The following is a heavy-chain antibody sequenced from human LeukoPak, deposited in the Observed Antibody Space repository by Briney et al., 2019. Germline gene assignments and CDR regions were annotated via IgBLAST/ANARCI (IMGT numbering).Heavy chain of an antibody. D-gene: IGHD2-8*01. CDR3: ARRHIVLMVYATAGTWDY. Sequence: GGSVRLSCAATGFTFSSYAMSWVRQAPGKGLEWVSAISGSGCSTYYADSVKGRFTISRDNSKNTLYLQMNSLRAEDTAVYYCARRHIVLMVYATAGTWDYWGQGTLVTVSS. CDR1: GFTFSSYA. J-gene: IGHJ4*02. CDR2: ISGSGCST. V-gene: IGHV3-23*01.